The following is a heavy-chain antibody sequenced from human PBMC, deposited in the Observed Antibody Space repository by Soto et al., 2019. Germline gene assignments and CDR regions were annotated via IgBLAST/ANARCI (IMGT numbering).Heavy chain of an antibody. D-gene: IGHD2-2*01. V-gene: IGHV1-3*01. J-gene: IGHJ5*02. CDR1: GYIVMNYA. CDR3: ARLPRYSYDIVAVPAVMFDDWFDP. Sequence: QVQLVQSGAEVKRPGASVQVSCKASGYIVMNYAVHWVRQAPGQSLEWVGWINAGNGDTKYSQRFQGRVTITRDQSASTAYWELSSLRSEDTAVYYCARLPRYSYDIVAVPAVMFDDWFDPWCQGTLITVSS. CDR2: INAGNGDT.